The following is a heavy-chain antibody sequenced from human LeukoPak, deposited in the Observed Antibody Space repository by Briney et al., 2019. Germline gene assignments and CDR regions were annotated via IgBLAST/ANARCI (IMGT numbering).Heavy chain of an antibody. CDR3: ARDLPPDSSGYSPGFGFDY. V-gene: IGHV3-48*01. D-gene: IGHD3-22*01. J-gene: IGHJ4*02. CDR1: GFTFSSSA. Sequence: GGSLRLSCAASGFTFSSSAMNWVRQAPGKGLEWVSYITSTSTTIYYADSVKGRFTISRDNAKNSLYLQMNSLRAEDTAVYYCARDLPPDSSGYSPGFGFDYWGQGTLVTVSS. CDR2: ITSTSTTI.